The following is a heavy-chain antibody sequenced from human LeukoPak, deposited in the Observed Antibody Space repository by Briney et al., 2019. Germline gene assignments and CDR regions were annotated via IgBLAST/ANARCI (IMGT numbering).Heavy chain of an antibody. CDR1: GGSISSGDYY. V-gene: IGHV4-30-4*01. Sequence: SQTLSLTCTVSGGSISSGDYYWSWIRQPPGKGLEWIGYIYYSGSTYYNPSLKSRVTISVDTSKNQFSLKLSSVTAADTAVYYCARSFPNDSSGYHHLSYYYGMDVWGQGTTVTVSS. J-gene: IGHJ6*02. D-gene: IGHD3-22*01. CDR2: IYYSGST. CDR3: ARSFPNDSSGYHHLSYYYGMDV.